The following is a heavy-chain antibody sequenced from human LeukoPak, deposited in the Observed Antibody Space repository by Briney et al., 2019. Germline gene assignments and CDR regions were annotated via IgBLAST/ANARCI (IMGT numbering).Heavy chain of an antibody. D-gene: IGHD6-19*01. CDR1: GFTFSSYS. V-gene: IGHV3-21*01. Sequence: PGGSLTLPCAASGFTFSSYSMNWVRQAPGKGLEWVSSISSSSSYIYYAGSVQGRFTISRDNAKNSLYLQMNSLRAEDTAVYYCARELRIAVAGMNYWGQGTLVTVSS. CDR3: ARELRIAVAGMNY. J-gene: IGHJ4*02. CDR2: ISSSSSYI.